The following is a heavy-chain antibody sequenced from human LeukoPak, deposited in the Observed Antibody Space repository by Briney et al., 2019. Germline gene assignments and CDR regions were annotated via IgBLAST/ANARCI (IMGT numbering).Heavy chain of an antibody. CDR1: GFTFTSSA. J-gene: IGHJ4*02. V-gene: IGHV1-58*02. Sequence: SVKVSCKASGFTFTSSAMQWVRQARVKRLEWIGWIVVGSGNTNYAQKFQERVTITRDMSTSTAYMELSSLRSEDTAVYYCAAKYYYDSSGYYEFDYWGQGTLVTVSS. CDR2: IVVGSGNT. D-gene: IGHD3-22*01. CDR3: AAKYYYDSSGYYEFDY.